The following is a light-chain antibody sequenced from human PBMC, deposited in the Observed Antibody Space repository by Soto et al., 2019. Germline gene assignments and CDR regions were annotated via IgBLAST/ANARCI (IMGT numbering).Light chain of an antibody. CDR2: DAS. V-gene: IGKV3-15*01. CDR1: QAVATY. Sequence: EIVVTQSPATLSVSPGERVTLSCRASQAVATYITWYQQKPGQAPRLLIYDASTRATDVPARFAGSGSGTEFSLPITSLQSEDFAVYYCQHYHRRPPFSFGPGTKLEIK. CDR3: QHYHRRPPFS. J-gene: IGKJ2*01.